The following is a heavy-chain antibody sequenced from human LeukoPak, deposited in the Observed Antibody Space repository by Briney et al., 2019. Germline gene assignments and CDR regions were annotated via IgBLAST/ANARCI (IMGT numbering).Heavy chain of an antibody. J-gene: IGHJ4*02. Sequence: PGGSLRLSCAASGFTFSSYDMHWVRQATGKGLEWVSAIGTAGDTYCPGSVKGRFTISRENAKNSLYLQMNSLRAGDTAVYYCARVLGGAFDYWGQGTLVTVSS. CDR2: IGTAGDT. V-gene: IGHV3-13*01. CDR3: ARVLGGAFDY. D-gene: IGHD3-10*01. CDR1: GFTFSSYD.